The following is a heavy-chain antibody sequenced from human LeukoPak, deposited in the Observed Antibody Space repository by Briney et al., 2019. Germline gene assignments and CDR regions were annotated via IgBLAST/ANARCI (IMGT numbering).Heavy chain of an antibody. Sequence: ASVKVSCKASGYTFTSYYMHWVRQAPGQGPEWMGIINPSGGSTSYAQKFQGRVTMTRDMSTSTVYMELSSLRSEDTAVYYCARGIGDRFRLQHVIDYWGQGTLVTASS. CDR2: INPSGGST. CDR3: ARGIGDRFRLQHVIDY. CDR1: GYTFTSYY. J-gene: IGHJ4*02. D-gene: IGHD2-21*02. V-gene: IGHV1-46*01.